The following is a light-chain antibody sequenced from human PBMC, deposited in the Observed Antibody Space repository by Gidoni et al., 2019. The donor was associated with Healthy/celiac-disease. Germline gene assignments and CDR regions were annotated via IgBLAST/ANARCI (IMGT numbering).Light chain of an antibody. Sequence: IVFTPSPVTLHLSPGARPTLSCRAIQSASSSNLAWYQQKPGQAPRLLIYGASSRATGIPDRFSGSGSGTDFTLTISRLEPEDFAVYYCQQYGSSPPVTFGPGTKVDTK. CDR1: QSASSSN. CDR2: GAS. V-gene: IGKV3-20*01. CDR3: QQYGSSPPVT. J-gene: IGKJ3*01.